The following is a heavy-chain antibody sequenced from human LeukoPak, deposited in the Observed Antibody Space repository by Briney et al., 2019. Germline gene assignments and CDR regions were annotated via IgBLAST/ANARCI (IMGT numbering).Heavy chain of an antibody. CDR3: ARVLGYCSGGGCSEYFQH. CDR1: GGSISSYY. D-gene: IGHD2-15*01. CDR2: IYYSGST. J-gene: IGHJ1*01. V-gene: IGHV4-59*01. Sequence: SETLSLTCTVSGGSISSYYWSWIRRPPGKGLEWIGYIYYSGSTNYNPSLRSRVTISVDTSKNQFSLKLSSVTAADTAVYYCARVLGYCSGGGCSEYFQHWGQGTLVTVSS.